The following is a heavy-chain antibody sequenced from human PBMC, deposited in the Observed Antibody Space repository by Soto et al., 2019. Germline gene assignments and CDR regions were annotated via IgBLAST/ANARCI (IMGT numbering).Heavy chain of an antibody. CDR1: GYTFSSYA. Sequence: SCKASGYTFSSYAMSWVRQAPGKGLEWVSAISGSGGSTYYADSVKGRFTISRDNSKNTLYLQMNSLRAEDTAVYYCAKVSSGSSIVDYWGQGTLVTVSS. J-gene: IGHJ4*02. CDR3: AKVSSGSSIVDY. CDR2: ISGSGGST. D-gene: IGHD3-10*01. V-gene: IGHV3-23*01.